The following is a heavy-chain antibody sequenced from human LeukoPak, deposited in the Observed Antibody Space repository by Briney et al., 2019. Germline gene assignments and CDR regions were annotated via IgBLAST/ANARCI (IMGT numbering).Heavy chain of an antibody. CDR1: GFTFSNYA. D-gene: IGHD1-26*01. CDR3: ALISGSYSSGY. V-gene: IGHV3-30-3*01. CDR2: ISYDGSNK. Sequence: QPGGSLRLSCAASGFTFSNYAMHWVRQAPGKGLEWVAIISYDGSNKYYADSVKGRFTISRDNSKNTLYLQMNSLRAEDTAVYYCALISGSYSSGYWGQGTLVTVSS. J-gene: IGHJ4*02.